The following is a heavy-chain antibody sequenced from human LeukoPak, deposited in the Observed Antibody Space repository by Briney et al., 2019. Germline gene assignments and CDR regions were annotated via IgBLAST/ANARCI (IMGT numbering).Heavy chain of an antibody. V-gene: IGHV3-33*01. J-gene: IGHJ4*02. Sequence: GTSLRLSCAASGLTFRNYAMHWVRQAPGGRLEWVAVIWFDGTEKYYAASVMGRFTISRDSSENTLYLQMNGLRTEDTAVYYCARVNGSNSGYYYTLALWGQGTPVTVSS. D-gene: IGHD3-22*01. CDR3: ARVNGSNSGYYYTLAL. CDR1: GLTFRNYA. CDR2: IWFDGTEK.